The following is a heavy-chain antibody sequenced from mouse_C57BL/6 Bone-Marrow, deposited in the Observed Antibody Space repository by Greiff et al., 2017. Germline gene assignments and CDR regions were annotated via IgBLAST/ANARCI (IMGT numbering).Heavy chain of an antibody. V-gene: IGHV1-5*01. CDR3: TRSLYYGSSRWYFDV. J-gene: IGHJ1*03. Sequence: LQQSGTVLARPGASVKMSCKTSGYTFTSYWMHWVKQRPGQGLEWIGAIYPGNSDTSYNQKFKGKAKLTAVTSASTAYMELSSLTNEDSAVYYCTRSLYYGSSRWYFDVWGTGTTVTVSS. CDR2: IYPGNSDT. CDR1: GYTFTSYW. D-gene: IGHD1-1*01.